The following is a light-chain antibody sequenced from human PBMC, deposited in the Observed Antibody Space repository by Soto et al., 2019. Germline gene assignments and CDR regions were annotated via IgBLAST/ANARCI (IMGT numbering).Light chain of an antibody. J-gene: IGKJ4*01. V-gene: IGKV1-5*01. CDR2: DAS. Sequence: DIQMTQFPSTLSASVGDRVTITCRASQSISSWLAWYQQKPGKAPKLLIYDASSLESGVPSRFSGSGSGTEFTLTISSLQPDDFATYYCQQYNSYSLTFGGGTKE. CDR3: QQYNSYSLT. CDR1: QSISSW.